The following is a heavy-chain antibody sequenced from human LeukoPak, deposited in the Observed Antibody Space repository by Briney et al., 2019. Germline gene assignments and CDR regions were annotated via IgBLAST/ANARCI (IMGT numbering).Heavy chain of an antibody. CDR2: ISGDGSVT. J-gene: IGHJ6*02. V-gene: IGHV3-74*01. Sequence: QPGGSLRLSCEASGFTFSNYWIHWVRQAPGKGLMWVSVISGDGSVTRYADSVKGRFTISRDNAKNTLYLQMNSLRAEDTAVYYCTRDSDCHMDAWGQGTTVTVSS. CDR1: GFTFSNYW. CDR3: TRDSDCHMDA. D-gene: IGHD2-21*01.